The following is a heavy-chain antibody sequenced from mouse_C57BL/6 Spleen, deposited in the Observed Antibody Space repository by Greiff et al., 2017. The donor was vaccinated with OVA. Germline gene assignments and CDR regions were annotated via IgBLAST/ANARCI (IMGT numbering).Heavy chain of an antibody. Sequence: EVHLVESGGGLVKPGGSLKLSCAASGFTFSSYAMSWVRQTPEKRLEWVATISDGGSYTYYPDNVKGRFTISRDNAKNNLYLQMSHLKSEDTAMYYCARDAHDGAYWGQGTLVTVSA. J-gene: IGHJ3*01. V-gene: IGHV5-4*01. D-gene: IGHD2-12*01. CDR1: GFTFSSYA. CDR3: ARDAHDGAY. CDR2: ISDGGSYT.